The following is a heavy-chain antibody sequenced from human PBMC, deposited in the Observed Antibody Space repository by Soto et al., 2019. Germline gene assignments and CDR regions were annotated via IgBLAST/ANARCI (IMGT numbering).Heavy chain of an antibody. D-gene: IGHD2-2*01. CDR3: ARSQGSSTSLEIYYYYYYGMDV. Sequence: QVQLVQSGAEVKKPGSSVKVSCKASGGTFSSYAISWVRQAPGQGLEWMGGIIPISGTANYAQKFQGRVTITADESTSTAAMVLSSRRSEDTAVYYCARSQGSSTSLEIYYYYYYGMDVWGQGTTVTVSS. CDR2: IIPISGTA. V-gene: IGHV1-69*01. CDR1: GGTFSSYA. J-gene: IGHJ6*02.